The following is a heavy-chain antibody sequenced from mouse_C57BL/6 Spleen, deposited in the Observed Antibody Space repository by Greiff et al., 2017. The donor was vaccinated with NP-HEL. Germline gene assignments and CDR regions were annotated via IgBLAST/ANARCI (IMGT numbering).Heavy chain of an antibody. V-gene: IGHV1-81*01. CDR3: ARNSSYYDYDGFDY. D-gene: IGHD2-4*01. Sequence: VQLQQSGAELARPGASVKLSCKASGYTFTSYGISWVKQRTGQGLEWIGEIYPRSGNTYYNEKFKGKATLTADKSSSTAYMELRSLTSEDSAVYFCARNSSYYDYDGFDYWGQGTTLTVSS. CDR2: IYPRSGNT. CDR1: GYTFTSYG. J-gene: IGHJ2*01.